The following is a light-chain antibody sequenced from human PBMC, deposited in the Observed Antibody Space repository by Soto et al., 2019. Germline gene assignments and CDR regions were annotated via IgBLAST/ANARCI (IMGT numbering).Light chain of an antibody. CDR3: CSYAGNSDVV. V-gene: IGLV2-23*02. CDR1: SSDVGRSNF. CDR2: EVS. Sequence: QSVLTQPASVSGSPGQSITISCTGTSSDVGRSNFVSWYQQYPGTAPKLMIYEVSKRPPGVSHRLSGSKSGKTASLTISGLQAEDEADYYCCSYAGNSDVVFGGGTKLTVL. J-gene: IGLJ2*01.